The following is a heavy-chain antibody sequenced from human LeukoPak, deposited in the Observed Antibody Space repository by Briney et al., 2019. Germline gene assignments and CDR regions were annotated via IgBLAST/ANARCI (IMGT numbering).Heavy chain of an antibody. D-gene: IGHD3-16*01. CDR3: ASWGAGGNS. J-gene: IGHJ4*02. Sequence: GGSLRLACEASGFTLSTYWMNWVRQVPGKGLDWVANINPDGSGKRYVDSVKGRFTIARDNADNSLSLQMNSLRAEDTAVYYCASWGAGGNSWGQGTLVTVSS. CDR2: INPDGSGK. CDR1: GFTLSTYW. V-gene: IGHV3-7*01.